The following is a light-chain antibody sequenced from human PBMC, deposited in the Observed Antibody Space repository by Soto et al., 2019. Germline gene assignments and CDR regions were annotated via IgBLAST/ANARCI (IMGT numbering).Light chain of an antibody. V-gene: IGKV1-39*01. CDR1: QSISRY. Sequence: DIQMTQSPSSLSASVGARVTITCRTSQSISRYLNWYQHKLGTAPILLIHGSFISQSGVPSRFSRSGSGTDFTLTISSLHPEDFATYYCQQSYNTPRTFGLGTKVDIK. CDR2: GSF. CDR3: QQSYNTPRT. J-gene: IGKJ1*01.